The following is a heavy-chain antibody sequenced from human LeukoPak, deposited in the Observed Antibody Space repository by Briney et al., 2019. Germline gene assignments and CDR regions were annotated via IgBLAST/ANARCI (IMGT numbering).Heavy chain of an antibody. Sequence: GGSLRLSCAASGFTFSSYAMSWVRQAPGKGLEWVSAISGSGGSTYYADSVKGRFTISRDNSKNTLYLQMNSLRAEDTAVYYCATRLGITMIVVVITTIGNAFDIWSQGTMVTVSS. V-gene: IGHV3-23*01. CDR2: ISGSGGST. CDR3: ATRLGITMIVVVITTIGNAFDI. D-gene: IGHD3-22*01. CDR1: GFTFSSYA. J-gene: IGHJ3*02.